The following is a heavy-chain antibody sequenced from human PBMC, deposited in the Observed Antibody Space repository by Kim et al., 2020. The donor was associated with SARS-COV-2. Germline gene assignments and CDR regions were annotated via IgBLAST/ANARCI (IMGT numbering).Heavy chain of an antibody. Sequence: ASVKVSCKASGYTFTSYGISWVRQAPGQGLEWMGWISAYNGNTNYAQKLQGRVTMTTDTSTSTAYMELRSLRSDDTAVYYCARVTITYYDILTGYPSAGGWFDPWGQGTLVTVSS. V-gene: IGHV1-18*04. D-gene: IGHD3-9*01. CDR3: ARVTITYYDILTGYPSAGGWFDP. J-gene: IGHJ5*02. CDR2: ISAYNGNT. CDR1: GYTFTSYG.